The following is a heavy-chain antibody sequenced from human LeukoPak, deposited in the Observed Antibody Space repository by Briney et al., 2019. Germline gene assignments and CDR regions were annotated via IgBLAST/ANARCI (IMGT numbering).Heavy chain of an antibody. CDR3: VKAESAAGIFDY. V-gene: IGHV3-23*01. D-gene: IGHD6-13*01. CDR1: GFTFSNYA. CDR2: ISGSGGST. J-gene: IGHJ4*02. Sequence: GGSLRLPCAASGFTFSNYAMTWVRQAPGKGLEWASTISGSGGSTYYADSVKGRFTISRDNSKNTLYLQMNSLRAEDTAVYYCVKAESAAGIFDYWGQGTLVTVSS.